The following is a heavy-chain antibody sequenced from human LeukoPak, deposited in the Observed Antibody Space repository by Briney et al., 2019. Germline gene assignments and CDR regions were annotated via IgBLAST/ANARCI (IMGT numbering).Heavy chain of an antibody. CDR3: ARGYYHGSGRGDFDY. Sequence: SETLSLTCTVSGGSISSSSYYWGWIRQPPGKGLEWIGSIYYSGSTYYNPSLKSRVTISVDTSKNQFSLKLSSVTAADTAVYYCARGYYHGSGRGDFDYWGQGTLVTVSS. J-gene: IGHJ4*02. V-gene: IGHV4-39*01. CDR1: GGSISSSSYY. CDR2: IYYSGST. D-gene: IGHD3-10*01.